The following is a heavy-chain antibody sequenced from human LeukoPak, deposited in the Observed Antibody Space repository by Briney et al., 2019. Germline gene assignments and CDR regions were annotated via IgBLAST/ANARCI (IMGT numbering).Heavy chain of an antibody. CDR1: GYTFTSYG. J-gene: IGHJ3*02. D-gene: IGHD6-19*01. V-gene: IGHV1-18*01. Sequence: ASVKVSCKASGYTFTSYGISWVRQAPGQGLEWMGWISVYNGHTNYAQKLQGRVTMTTDTSTTTAYMELRSLRSDDTAVYYCARDPAYSSDWGSIWGQGTMVTVSS. CDR2: ISVYNGHT. CDR3: ARDPAYSSDWGSI.